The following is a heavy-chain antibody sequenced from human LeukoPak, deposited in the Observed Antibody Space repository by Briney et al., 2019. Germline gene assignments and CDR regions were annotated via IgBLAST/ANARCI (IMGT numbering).Heavy chain of an antibody. CDR3: ARHSVATISFDY. D-gene: IGHD5-24*01. V-gene: IGHV4-39*01. J-gene: IGHJ4*02. CDR2: IYYSGST. Sequence: SETLSLTCTVSGGSISSSSYYWGWIRQPPGKGLEWIGSIYYSGSTYYNPSLKSRITISVDTSKNQFSLELSSVTAADTAVYYCARHSVATISFDYWGQGTLVTVFS. CDR1: GGSISSSSYY.